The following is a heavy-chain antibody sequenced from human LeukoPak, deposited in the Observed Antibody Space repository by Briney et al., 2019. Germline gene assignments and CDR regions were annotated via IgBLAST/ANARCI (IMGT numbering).Heavy chain of an antibody. V-gene: IGHV3-30*14. J-gene: IGHJ6*03. CDR3: ARERRYFDWLLPSAYMDV. CDR1: GFISSDYS. CDR2: TLYDGTMA. D-gene: IGHD3-9*01. Sequence: GGSLRLSCAASGFISSDYSLHWVRQAPGKGLEWVAVTLYDGTMAYYADSVKGRFTISRDNSKNTLYLQMNSLRAEDTAVYYCARERRYFDWLLPSAYMDVWGKGTTVTISS.